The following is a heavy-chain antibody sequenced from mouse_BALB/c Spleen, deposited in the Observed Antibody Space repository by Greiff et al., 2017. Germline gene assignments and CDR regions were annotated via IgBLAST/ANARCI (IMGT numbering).Heavy chain of an antibody. V-gene: IGHV14-3*02. CDR3: AYTMITFYAMDY. CDR2: IDPANGNT. Sequence: EVQLHQSGAELVKPGASVKLSCTASGFNIKDTYMHWVKQRPEQGLEWIGRIDPANGNTKYDPKFQGKATITADTSSNTAYLQLSSLTSEDTAVYYCAYTMITFYAMDYWGQGTSVTVSS. CDR1: GFNIKDTY. D-gene: IGHD2-4*01. J-gene: IGHJ4*01.